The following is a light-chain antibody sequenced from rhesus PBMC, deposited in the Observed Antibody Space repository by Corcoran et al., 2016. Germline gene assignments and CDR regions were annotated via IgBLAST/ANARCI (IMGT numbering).Light chain of an antibody. CDR3: QQYNSAPYS. CDR1: QGISSW. V-gene: IGKV1-21*01. J-gene: IGKJ2*01. CDR2: KAY. Sequence: DIQMTQSPSSLSASVGDRVTITCRASQGISSWLSWYQQKPGKAPKLLIYKAYSLQSGVPSRFSGSGSGTDFTLTFSSLQPEDFATYYCQQYNSAPYSFGQGTKVEIK.